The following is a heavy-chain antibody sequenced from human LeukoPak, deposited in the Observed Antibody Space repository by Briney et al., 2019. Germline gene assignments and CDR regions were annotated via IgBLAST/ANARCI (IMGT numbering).Heavy chain of an antibody. J-gene: IGHJ4*02. V-gene: IGHV3-7*01. CDR2: IKQDGSEK. D-gene: IGHD6-13*01. CDR3: ARDHGYSSIQYYFDY. CDR1: GFTFSSYW. Sequence: PGGSLRLSCAASGFTFSSYWMSWVRQAPGKGLEWVANIKQDGSEKYYVDSVKGRFTISRDNAKNSLYLQMNSLRAEDTAVYYCARDHGYSSIQYYFDYWGQGTLVTVSS.